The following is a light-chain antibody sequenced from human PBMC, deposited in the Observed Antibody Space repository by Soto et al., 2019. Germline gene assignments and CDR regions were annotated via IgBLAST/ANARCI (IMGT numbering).Light chain of an antibody. Sequence: QTVLTQPRSVSGSPGQSVTISCTGTSSDVGGYNYVSWYQQHPGKAPKLMIYDVSKRPSGVPDRFSGSKSGNTASLTISGLQAEDEADYYCCPYAGSYTPVVFGGGTQLTVL. J-gene: IGLJ2*01. CDR2: DVS. V-gene: IGLV2-11*01. CDR3: CPYAGSYTPVV. CDR1: SSDVGGYNY.